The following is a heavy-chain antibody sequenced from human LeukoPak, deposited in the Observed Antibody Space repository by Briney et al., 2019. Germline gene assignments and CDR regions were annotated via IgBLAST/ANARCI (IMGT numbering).Heavy chain of an antibody. CDR1: GYTFTGYY. J-gene: IGHJ3*02. D-gene: IGHD6-6*01. V-gene: IGHV1-2*02. CDR2: IYPYSGDT. CDR3: ARDRNSGSSLDI. Sequence: ASVTVSCKASGYTFTGYYIHWVRQAPGQGLEWMGWIYPYSGDTNYAQNFQGRVTMTRDTSISTAYMELSSLKSDDTAVYYCARDRNSGSSLDIWGQGTMLTVCS.